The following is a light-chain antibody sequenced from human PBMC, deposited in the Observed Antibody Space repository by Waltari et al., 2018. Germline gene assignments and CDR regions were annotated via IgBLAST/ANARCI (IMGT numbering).Light chain of an antibody. Sequence: DVVMTQSPLSLTVTLGQPASISCRSSQGLIHSDGNTYLNWFQQRPGQSPRRLIYKVFNRASGVSDRFSGSGSGTDFTLKISRVEAEDVGFYYCMQSTQWPRTFGQGTKVQIK. J-gene: IGKJ1*01. CDR2: KVF. V-gene: IGKV2-30*02. CDR3: MQSTQWPRT. CDR1: QGLIHSDGNTY.